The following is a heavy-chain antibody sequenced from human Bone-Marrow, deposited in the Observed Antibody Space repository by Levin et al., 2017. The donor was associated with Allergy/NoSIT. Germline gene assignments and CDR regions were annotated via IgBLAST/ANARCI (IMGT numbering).Heavy chain of an antibody. D-gene: IGHD7-27*01. J-gene: IGHJ5*02. CDR2: IYHSGST. Sequence: SQTLSLTCGVSDDSISSSHWWTWVRQPPGKGLEWIGEIYHSGSTNYNPSLKSRVTISVEKSKNQFSLKLSSVTAADTAVYYCARRNVLAPGEEWFDPWGQGTLVAVSS. CDR3: ARRNVLAPGEEWFDP. CDR1: DDSISSSHW. V-gene: IGHV4-4*02.